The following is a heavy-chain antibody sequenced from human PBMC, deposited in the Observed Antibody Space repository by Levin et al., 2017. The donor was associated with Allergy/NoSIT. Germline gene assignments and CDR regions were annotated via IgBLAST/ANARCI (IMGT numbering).Heavy chain of an antibody. CDR3: AKKGAHIVAAGTSNWFDS. D-gene: IGHD6-13*01. Sequence: GESLKISCAASGFTFSSYAMSWVRQAPGKGLEWVSTISVSGGSTYYADSVKGRFTISRDNSKNTLYLQMNSLRAEDTAVYYCAKKGAHIVAAGTSNWFDSWGQGTLVTVSS. V-gene: IGHV3-23*01. J-gene: IGHJ5*01. CDR1: GFTFSSYA. CDR2: ISVSGGST.